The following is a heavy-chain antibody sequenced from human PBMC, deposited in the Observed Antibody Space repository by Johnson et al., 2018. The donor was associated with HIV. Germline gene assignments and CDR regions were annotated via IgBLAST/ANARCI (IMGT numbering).Heavy chain of an antibody. Sequence: VQLVESGGGLVQPGGSLRLSCAASGFTFRDHYMDWVRQAPGKGLEWVGRTRDKANSYTTEYAASVKGRFTISRDDSKKSLYLQMNSLKTEDTAVYYCARDSSGYSGFDIWGQGTVVTVSS. V-gene: IGHV3-72*01. CDR3: ARDSSGYSGFDI. CDR2: TRDKANSYTT. D-gene: IGHD3-22*01. CDR1: GFTFRDHY. J-gene: IGHJ3*02.